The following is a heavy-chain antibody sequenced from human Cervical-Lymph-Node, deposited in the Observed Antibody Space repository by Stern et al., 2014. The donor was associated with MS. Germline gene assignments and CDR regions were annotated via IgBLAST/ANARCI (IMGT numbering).Heavy chain of an antibody. Sequence: QLVQSGAEVKKPGESLKISCRTSGYTFSNFWIGWVRQMPGKGLEWMGVIYPADSDTTYRPYFQGQVTISADESISTAYLQWRSLKASDTAMYYCVRRRDSAGYDTFDLWGQGTMLIVSS. CDR3: VRRRDSAGYDTFDL. J-gene: IGHJ3*01. D-gene: IGHD3-22*01. V-gene: IGHV5-51*01. CDR1: GYTFSNFW. CDR2: IYPADSDT.